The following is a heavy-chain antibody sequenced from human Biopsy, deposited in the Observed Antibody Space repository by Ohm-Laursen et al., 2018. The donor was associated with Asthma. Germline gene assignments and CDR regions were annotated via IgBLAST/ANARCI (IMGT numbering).Heavy chain of an antibody. CDR2: ISYDGSSI. J-gene: IGHJ4*02. D-gene: IGHD6-19*01. CDR3: VREGVAGTHIED. V-gene: IGHV3-30-3*01. Sequence: SLRLSCSASRFTYEMHWVRQAPGKGLEWVAVISYDGSSIYYADSVKGRFTISRDNSKNTLSLQMNSLTAEDTAVYYCVREGVAGTHIEDWGQGTLVTVSS. CDR1: RFTYE.